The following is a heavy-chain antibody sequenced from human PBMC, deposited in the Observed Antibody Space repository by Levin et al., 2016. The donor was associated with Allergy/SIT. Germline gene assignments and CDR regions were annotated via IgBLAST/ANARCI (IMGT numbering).Heavy chain of an antibody. CDR1: GASMSSYF. CDR3: ARETGSHRFLDY. Sequence: SETLSLTCNVSGASMSSYFWSWVRQPAGRGLEWIGRMYINGITNYRPSLTSRVTMSIDTSKNQFSLKLNSVTAADTAIYYCARETGSHRFLDYWGQGTLVTVSS. CDR2: MYINGIT. V-gene: IGHV4-4*07. J-gene: IGHJ4*02. D-gene: IGHD1-26*01.